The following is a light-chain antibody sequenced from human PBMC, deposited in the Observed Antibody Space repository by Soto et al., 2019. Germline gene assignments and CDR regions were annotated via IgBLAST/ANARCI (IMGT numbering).Light chain of an antibody. J-gene: IGKJ1*01. CDR3: QQYYRHPRT. Sequence: IGVSLSPSSLSSTTGDRVTITCRASQGISSYLAWYQQKPGKAPKLLIYAASTLQSGVPSRFSGSGSGTDFTLTISCLQSEDLATYYSQQYYRHPRTFAQRTKADIK. CDR2: AAS. V-gene: IGKV1-8*01. CDR1: QGISSY.